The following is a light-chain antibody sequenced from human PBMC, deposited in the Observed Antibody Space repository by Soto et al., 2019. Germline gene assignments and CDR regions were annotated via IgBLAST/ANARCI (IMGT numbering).Light chain of an antibody. V-gene: IGKV3-11*01. J-gene: IGKJ1*01. Sequence: EVVLTQSPGTLSLSPGERATLSCRASQSVSSNYLAWYQQKPGQAPRLLIYDASNRATGIPARFSGSGSGTDFTLTISSLEPEDFAVYYCQQRSNWPQTFGQGTKVE. CDR1: QSVSSNY. CDR3: QQRSNWPQT. CDR2: DAS.